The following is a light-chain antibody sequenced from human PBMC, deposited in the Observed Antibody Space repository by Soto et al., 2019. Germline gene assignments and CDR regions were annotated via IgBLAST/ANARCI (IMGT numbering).Light chain of an antibody. CDR1: QHLFSNPKNSNY. CDR2: RVT. Sequence: DIVMTPSPDSLAVSLRERATINCKSNQHLFSNPKNSNYLSWCQRTPGQPPRFLIYRVTTRVSGVPDRFSGSGSGTDFTLTVSGLQAEDVAIYYCHQYFRSPRTFGGGTKVDI. V-gene: IGKV4-1*01. J-gene: IGKJ4*01. CDR3: HQYFRSPRT.